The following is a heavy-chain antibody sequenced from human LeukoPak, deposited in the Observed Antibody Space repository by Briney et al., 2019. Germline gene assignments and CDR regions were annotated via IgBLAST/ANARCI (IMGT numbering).Heavy chain of an antibody. CDR2: ISYDGSNK. Sequence: PGGSLRLSCAASGFTFSYYGMHWVRQAPGKGLEWVAAISYDGSNKYYADSMKGRFTISRDNSKNTLYLQMNSLRAEDTSVYYCAKNADYDDYLVDYWGQGTLVTVSS. CDR3: AKNADYDDYLVDY. CDR1: GFTFSYYG. V-gene: IGHV3-30*18. J-gene: IGHJ4*02. D-gene: IGHD4-17*01.